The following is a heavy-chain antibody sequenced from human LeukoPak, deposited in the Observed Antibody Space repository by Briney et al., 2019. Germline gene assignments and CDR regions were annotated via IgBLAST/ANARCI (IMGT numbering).Heavy chain of an antibody. D-gene: IGHD6-6*01. CDR1: GGSFSGYY. CDR3: ARQREYSSSALGGFDP. V-gene: IGHV4-34*01. J-gene: IGHJ5*02. CDR2: LNHSGDT. Sequence: SETLSLTCAVYGGSFSGYYWSWIRQPPGKGLEWIGELNHSGDTNYNPSLKSRVTMSLDTSKNQFSLKLTSVTAADTAMYYCARQREYSSSALGGFDPWGGGNRVTVSS.